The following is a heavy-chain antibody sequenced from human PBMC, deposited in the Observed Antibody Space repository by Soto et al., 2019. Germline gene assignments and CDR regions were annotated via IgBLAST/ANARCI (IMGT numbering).Heavy chain of an antibody. J-gene: IGHJ6*02. V-gene: IGHV4-4*02. D-gene: IGHD2-8*02. CDR2: IYHSGST. Sequence: QVQLQESGPGLVKPSGTLSLTCAVSGGSITSSNWWSWVRQPPRKGLELIGEIYHSGSTNYNPSLQGRVTISVDKSTSQFSLKLSSVTAEDTAVYYCAARITGYYYYYGMDVWGQGTTVTVSS. CDR3: AARITGYYYYYGMDV. CDR1: GGSITSSNW.